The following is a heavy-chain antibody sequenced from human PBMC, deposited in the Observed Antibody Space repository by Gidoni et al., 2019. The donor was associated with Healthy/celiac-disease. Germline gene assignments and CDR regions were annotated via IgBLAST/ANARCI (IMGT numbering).Heavy chain of an antibody. CDR3: ARGSSIAARREGFYGMDV. CDR1: GGPVSSYA. CDR2: IIPIFGTA. D-gene: IGHD6-6*01. J-gene: IGHJ6*02. V-gene: IGHV1-69*06. Sequence: QVQLGQSGAEVKKPGCSVKGSCKEAGGPVSSYAISWVRKAPGQGLEWMGGIIPIFGTANYAQKFQGRVTITADKSTSTAYMELSSLRSEDTAVYYCARGSSIAARREGFYGMDVWGQGTTVTVSS.